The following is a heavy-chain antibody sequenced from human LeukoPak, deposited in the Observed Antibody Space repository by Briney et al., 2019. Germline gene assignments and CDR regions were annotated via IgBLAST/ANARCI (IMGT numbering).Heavy chain of an antibody. D-gene: IGHD4-11*01. V-gene: IGHV3-23*01. CDR3: ARGASNIVTTGDY. J-gene: IGHJ4*02. Sequence: PGGSLRLSCAASRFTFSSYAMSWVRQAPGKGLEGVSAISGSGGSTYYADSVKGRFTISRDISKNTLYLQMNSLRAEDTAVYYCARGASNIVTTGDYWGQGTLVTVSS. CDR1: RFTFSSYA. CDR2: ISGSGGST.